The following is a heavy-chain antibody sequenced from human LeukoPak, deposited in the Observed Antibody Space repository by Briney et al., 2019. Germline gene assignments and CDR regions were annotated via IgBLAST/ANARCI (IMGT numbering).Heavy chain of an antibody. CDR3: AREETSRRWFDP. J-gene: IGHJ5*02. CDR1: VYTFTSYG. CDR2: INPNSGAT. Sequence: ASVKVSCKASVYTFTSYGISWVRQAPGQGLEWMGWINPNSGATNYAQKFQGRVTMTRDTSISTAYMELSRLRSDDTAVYYCAREETSRRWFDPWGQGTLVTVSS. V-gene: IGHV1-2*02.